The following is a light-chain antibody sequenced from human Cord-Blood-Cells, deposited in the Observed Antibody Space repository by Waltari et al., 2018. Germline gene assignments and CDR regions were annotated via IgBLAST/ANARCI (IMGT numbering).Light chain of an antibody. Sequence: ELVLTQSPGTLSLSPGERATLSCRASQSVSSSYLAWYQQKPGQAPRLLIYGASSRDTGIPYRFSGSGSGTDFTLTISRLEPEDFAVYYCQQYGSSPLTFGGGTKVEIK. CDR2: GAS. CDR3: QQYGSSPLT. CDR1: QSVSSSY. J-gene: IGKJ4*01. V-gene: IGKV3-20*01.